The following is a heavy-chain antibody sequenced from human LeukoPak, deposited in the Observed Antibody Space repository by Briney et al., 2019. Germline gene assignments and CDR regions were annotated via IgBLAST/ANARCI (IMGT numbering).Heavy chain of an antibody. CDR2: INPNSGGT. CDR3: ARSLRYCGVDCYPLDY. J-gene: IGHJ4*02. D-gene: IGHD2-21*02. CDR1: GYTFTGYY. Sequence: ASVKVSCKASGYTFTGYYMHWVRQAPGQGLEWMGWINPNSGGTNYAQKFQGRVTMTRDTSISTAYMELSRLRSDDTAVYYCARSLRYCGVDCYPLDYWGQGTLVTVSS. V-gene: IGHV1-2*02.